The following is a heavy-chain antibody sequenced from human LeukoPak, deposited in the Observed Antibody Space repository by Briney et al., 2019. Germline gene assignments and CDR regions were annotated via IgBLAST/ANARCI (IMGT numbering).Heavy chain of an antibody. J-gene: IGHJ4*02. CDR3: AKNVMGRMTGLDY. CDR1: GFTFSTYA. V-gene: IGHV3-23*01. CDR2: ISGSGGDT. D-gene: IGHD3-9*01. Sequence: GESLRLSCTASGFTFSTYAMGWARQAPGKGLEWVSVISGSGGDTYYADSVKGRFTISRDNSKNTLYLQTNSLRADDTAVYYCAKNVMGRMTGLDYWGQGTLVIVSS.